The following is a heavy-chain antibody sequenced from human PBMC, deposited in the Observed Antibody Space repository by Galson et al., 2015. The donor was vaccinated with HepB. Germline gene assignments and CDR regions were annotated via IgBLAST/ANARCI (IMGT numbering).Heavy chain of an antibody. CDR1: GFTFSSYG. V-gene: IGHV3-30*18. J-gene: IGHJ6*02. CDR2: ISYDGSNK. Sequence: SLRLSCAASGFTFSSYGMHWVRQAPGKGLEWVAVISYDGSNKYYAGSVKGRFTICRDNSKNTLYLQMNSLRAEDTAVYYCAKAPETAPVLWFGELLPKLFGMDVWGQGTTVTVSS. D-gene: IGHD3-10*01. CDR3: AKAPETAPVLWFGELLPKLFGMDV.